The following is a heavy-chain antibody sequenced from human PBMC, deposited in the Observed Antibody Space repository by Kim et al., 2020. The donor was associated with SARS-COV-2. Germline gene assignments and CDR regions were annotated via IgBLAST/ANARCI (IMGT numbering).Heavy chain of an antibody. CDR3: ATGSNSVGYGMDG. CDR2: IWSDEVNK. D-gene: IGHD4-4*01. V-gene: IGHV3-33*01. J-gene: IGHJ6*02. CDR1: GITLSSHA. Sequence: GGSLRLSCVASGITLSSHAMHWVRQAPGKGLEWVAIIWSDEVNKYYGDSVKGRFTISRDNSKNTLYLQMSSLRAGDTAVYYCATGSNSVGYGMDGWVPGT.